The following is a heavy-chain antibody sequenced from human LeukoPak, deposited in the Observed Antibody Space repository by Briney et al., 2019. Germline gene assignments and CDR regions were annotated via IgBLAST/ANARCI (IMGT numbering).Heavy chain of an antibody. D-gene: IGHD3-10*01. CDR3: ARLGLVRVLNYYYYYYMDV. V-gene: IGHV4-39*07. CDR1: GDSISSSSSY. CDR2: IYYSGST. Sequence: SETLSLTCTVSGDSISSSSSYWGWIRQPPGEGLEWIGSIYYSGSTYYNTSLKSRVTISVDTSKNQFSLKLSSVTAADTAVYYCARLGLVRVLNYYYYYYMDVWGKGTTVTISS. J-gene: IGHJ6*03.